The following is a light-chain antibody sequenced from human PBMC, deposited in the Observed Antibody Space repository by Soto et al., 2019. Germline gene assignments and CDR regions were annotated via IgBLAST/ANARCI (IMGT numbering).Light chain of an antibody. CDR1: QSIDSW. Sequence: DIQMTQSPSTLSASVGDRVTITCRASQSIDSWLAWYQQKPGRAPKLLLYEVSNLQSGVPPRFSGSGSGTEFTLTITSLQPGDFATSYCQQYNGYPWTFGQGTKVEIK. J-gene: IGKJ1*01. V-gene: IGKV1-5*01. CDR3: QQYNGYPWT. CDR2: EVS.